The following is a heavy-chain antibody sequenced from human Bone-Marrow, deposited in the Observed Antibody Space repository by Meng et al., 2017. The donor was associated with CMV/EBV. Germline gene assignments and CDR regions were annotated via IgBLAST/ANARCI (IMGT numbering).Heavy chain of an antibody. Sequence: ASVKVSCKASGYTFTIYGISWVRQAPGQGLEWMGWINAYNGNTNYAQKLQGRVTMTTDTSTSTAYMALRSLRSDDTAVYYCARDWNGGLIDYWGQGTLVTVSS. J-gene: IGHJ4*02. CDR1: GYTFTIYG. D-gene: IGHD1-1*01. CDR3: ARDWNGGLIDY. V-gene: IGHV1-18*01. CDR2: INAYNGNT.